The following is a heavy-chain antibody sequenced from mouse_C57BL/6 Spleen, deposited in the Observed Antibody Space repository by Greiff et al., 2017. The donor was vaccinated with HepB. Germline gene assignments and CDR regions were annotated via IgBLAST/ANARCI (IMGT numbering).Heavy chain of an antibody. V-gene: IGHV1-64*01. CDR3: ARGGGYPYYYAMDY. CDR2: IHPNSGST. D-gene: IGHD2-2*01. CDR1: GYTFTSYW. Sequence: QVQLQQPGAELVKPGASVKLSCKASGYTFTSYWMHWVKQRPGQGLEWIGMIHPNSGSTNYNVKFKSKATLTVDKSSSTAYMQLSSLTSEDSAVYYCARGGGYPYYYAMDYWGQGTSVTVSS. J-gene: IGHJ4*01.